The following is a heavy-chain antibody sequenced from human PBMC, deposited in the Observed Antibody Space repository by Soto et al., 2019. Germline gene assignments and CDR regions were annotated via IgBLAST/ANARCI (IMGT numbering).Heavy chain of an antibody. D-gene: IGHD3-3*01. CDR2: INPNSGGT. V-gene: IGHV1-2*02. CDR1: GYTFTGYY. Sequence: ASVKVSCKASGYTFTGYYMHWVRQAPGQGLEWMGWINPNSGGTNYAQKFQGRVTMTRDTSISTAYTELSRLRSDDTAVYYCARERPYYDFWSGPDYWGQGTLVTVSS. J-gene: IGHJ4*02. CDR3: ARERPYYDFWSGPDY.